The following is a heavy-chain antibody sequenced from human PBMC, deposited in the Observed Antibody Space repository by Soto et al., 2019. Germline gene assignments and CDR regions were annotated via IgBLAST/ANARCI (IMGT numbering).Heavy chain of an antibody. Sequence: PSETVSLTCAVSGDSVSNENYYWSWIRQPPGKGLEWIGYIYYSGTTNYNSYLKSRLTLSVDMSKNQFSLKLTSVTAADTAVYFCARSQRGRTAFTFDYWGQGALVTVSS. CDR2: IYYSGTT. CDR1: GDSVSNENYY. CDR3: ARSQRGRTAFTFDY. J-gene: IGHJ4*02. V-gene: IGHV4-61*01. D-gene: IGHD3-16*01.